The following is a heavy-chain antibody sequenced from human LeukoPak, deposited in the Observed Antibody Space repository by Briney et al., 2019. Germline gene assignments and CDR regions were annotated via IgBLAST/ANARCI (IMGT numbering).Heavy chain of an antibody. J-gene: IGHJ3*02. CDR1: GGSFSGYY. V-gene: IGHV4-34*01. Sequence: SETLSLTCAVYGGSFSGYYWSWIRQPPGKGLEWIGEINHSGSTNYNPSLKSRVTISVDTSKNQFSLKLSSVTAAGTAVYYCARGLTAFDIWGQGTMVTVSS. CDR2: INHSGST. CDR3: ARGLTAFDI.